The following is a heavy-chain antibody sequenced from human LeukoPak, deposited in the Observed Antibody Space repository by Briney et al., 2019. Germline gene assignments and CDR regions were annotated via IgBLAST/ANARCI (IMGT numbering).Heavy chain of an antibody. Sequence: ASVKVSCKASGYTFTGYYMHWVRQAPGQGLEWMGWINPNSGGTNYAQKFQGRVTMTRDTSISTAYMELSRLRSDDTAVYYCARDRVRIAAAGTGWFDPWGQGTPVTVSS. CDR3: ARDRVRIAAAGTGWFDP. D-gene: IGHD6-13*01. CDR1: GYTFTGYY. V-gene: IGHV1-2*02. J-gene: IGHJ5*02. CDR2: INPNSGGT.